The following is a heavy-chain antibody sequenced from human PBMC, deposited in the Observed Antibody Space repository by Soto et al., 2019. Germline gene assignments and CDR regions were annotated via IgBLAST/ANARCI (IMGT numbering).Heavy chain of an antibody. Sequence: QVQLQQSGPGLVKPSETLSLTCTVSSGPSRSHNWGWIRQPPGGGLEWIGYIYHTGDTSYNPSLRXXVXXSADTSTNHISLTLRSVTAADTAVYYCVRQGIGDLHGLVDVWGQGTRVSVSS. CDR2: IYHTGDT. CDR3: VRQGIGDLHGLVDV. J-gene: IGHJ6*02. V-gene: IGHV4-59*08. D-gene: IGHD3-10*01. CDR1: SGPSRSHN.